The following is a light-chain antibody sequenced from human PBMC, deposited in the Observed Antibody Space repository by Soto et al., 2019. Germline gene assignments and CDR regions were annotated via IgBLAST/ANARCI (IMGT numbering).Light chain of an antibody. Sequence: IQLTQSPSSLSASVGDSVTVTCRASQSINLYLNWYQQKPGKAPTLLIYGASTLQSGVPSRFSGGGSRTDFTLTISSLQTEDFATSYCQQSYRSPYTFGQGTKREI. CDR2: GAS. V-gene: IGKV1-39*01. CDR3: QQSYRSPYT. CDR1: QSINLY. J-gene: IGKJ2*01.